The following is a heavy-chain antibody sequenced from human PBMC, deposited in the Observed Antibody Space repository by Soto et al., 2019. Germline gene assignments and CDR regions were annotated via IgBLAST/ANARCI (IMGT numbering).Heavy chain of an antibody. CDR3: ARDPPNVKTQLDYGMDV. J-gene: IGHJ6*02. V-gene: IGHV3-23*01. CDR1: GFTFSSYT. D-gene: IGHD2-2*01. CDR2: ISARGGST. Sequence: EVQLLESGGGLGQGGGSLSLSCGASGFTFSSYTMNWDPQAPGKGLEWVSLISARGGSTYYADSVKGRFTISRDNSKNTLYLQMNSLRAEDTGVYYCARDPPNVKTQLDYGMDVWGQGTAVTVSS.